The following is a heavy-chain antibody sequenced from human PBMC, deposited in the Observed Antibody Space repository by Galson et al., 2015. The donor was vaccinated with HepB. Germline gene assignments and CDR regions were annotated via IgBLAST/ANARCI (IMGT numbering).Heavy chain of an antibody. CDR3: ARCAGGYCSGGSCYSWWFDP. Sequence: QSGAEVKKPGESLRISCKGSGYSFTSYWISWVRQMPGKGLEWMGRIDPSDSYTNYSPSFQGHVTISADKSISTAYLQWSSLKASDTAMYYCARCAGGYCSGGSCYSWWFDPWGQGALVTVSS. V-gene: IGHV5-10-1*01. J-gene: IGHJ5*02. D-gene: IGHD2-15*01. CDR1: GYSFTSYW. CDR2: IDPSDSYT.